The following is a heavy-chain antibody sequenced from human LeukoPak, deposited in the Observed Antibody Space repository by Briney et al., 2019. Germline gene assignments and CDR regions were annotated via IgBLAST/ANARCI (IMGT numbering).Heavy chain of an antibody. CDR1: GFTFSSYW. CDR3: ARDVGDGFDI. CDR2: SNGDGSST. V-gene: IGHV3-74*01. Sequence: QPGGSLRLSCAASGFTFSSYWMHWVRQAPGKGLVWVSRSNGDGSSTFYADSVKGRFTISIDNAKNTLHLRIDCLRADDTAVYFCARDVGDGFDIWGQGTMVTVSS. J-gene: IGHJ3*02. D-gene: IGHD2-21*02.